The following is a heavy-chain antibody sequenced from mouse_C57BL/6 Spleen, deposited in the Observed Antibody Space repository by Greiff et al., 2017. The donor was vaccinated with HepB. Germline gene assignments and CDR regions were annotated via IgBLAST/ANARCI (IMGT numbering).Heavy chain of an antibody. J-gene: IGHJ2*01. D-gene: IGHD2-5*01. CDR1: GYTFTSYW. Sequence: VQLQQSGAELVRPGSSVKLSCKASGYTFTSYWMDWVKQRPGQGLEWIGNIYPSDSETHYNQKFKDKATLTVDKSSSTAYMQLSSLTSEDSAVYYCARTGYYSNSHYFDYWGQGTTLTVSS. CDR2: IYPSDSET. CDR3: ARTGYYSNSHYFDY. V-gene: IGHV1-61*01.